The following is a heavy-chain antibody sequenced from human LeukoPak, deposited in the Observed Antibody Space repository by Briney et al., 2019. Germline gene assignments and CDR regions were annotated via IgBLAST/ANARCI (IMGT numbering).Heavy chain of an antibody. J-gene: IGHJ5*02. V-gene: IGHV4-61*02. CDR3: ARDWGSGSSTGYNWFDP. Sequence: SQTLSLTCAVSGGSISSGGYSWSWIRQPPGKGLEWIGRIYTSGSTNYNPSLKSRVTMSVDTSKNQFSLKLSSVTAADTAVYYCARDWGSGSSTGYNWFDPWGQGTLVTVSS. D-gene: IGHD1-26*01. CDR2: IYTSGST. CDR1: GGSISSGGYS.